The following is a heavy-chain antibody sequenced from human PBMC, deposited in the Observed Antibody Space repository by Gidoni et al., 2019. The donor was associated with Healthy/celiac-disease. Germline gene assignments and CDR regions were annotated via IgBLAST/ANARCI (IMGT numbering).Heavy chain of an antibody. D-gene: IGHD1-1*01. CDR2: ISYDGSNK. CDR1: GFNFSSYG. CDR3: AKDYSNWNGIDY. Sequence: QVQLVESGGGVVQPGRSLRLSCAASGFNFSSYGMHWVRKVPGKGLEWVAVISYDGSNKYYADSVKGRFTISRDKSKNTLYLQMNSLRAEDTAVYYCAKDYSNWNGIDYWGQGTLVTISS. V-gene: IGHV3-30*18. J-gene: IGHJ4*02.